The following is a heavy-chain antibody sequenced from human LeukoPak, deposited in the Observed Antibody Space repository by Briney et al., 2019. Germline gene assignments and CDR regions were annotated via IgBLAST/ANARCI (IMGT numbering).Heavy chain of an antibody. Sequence: PSETLSLTCTASGGSISSSSYYWGWIRQPPGKGLEWIGSIYYSGSTYYNPSLKSRVTISVDTSKNQFSLKLSSVTAADTAVYYCACTYCGGDCCGAFDIWGQGTMVTVSS. J-gene: IGHJ3*02. CDR1: GGSISSSSYY. CDR3: ACTYCGGDCCGAFDI. V-gene: IGHV4-39*01. D-gene: IGHD2-21*01. CDR2: IYYSGST.